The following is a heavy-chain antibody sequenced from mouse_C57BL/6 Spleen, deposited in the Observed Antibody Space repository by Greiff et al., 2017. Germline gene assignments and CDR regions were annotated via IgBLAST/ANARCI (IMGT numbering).Heavy chain of an antibody. Sequence: QVQLQQPGAELVMPGASVKLSCKASGYTFTSYWMHWVKQRPGQGLEWIGEIDPSDSYTNYNQKFKGKSTLTVDKSSSTAYMQLSSLTSEDSAVYYCARPLYYYGSSSYWYFDVWGTGTTVTVSS. D-gene: IGHD1-1*01. CDR3: ARPLYYYGSSSYWYFDV. CDR1: GYTFTSYW. J-gene: IGHJ1*03. CDR2: IDPSDSYT. V-gene: IGHV1-69*01.